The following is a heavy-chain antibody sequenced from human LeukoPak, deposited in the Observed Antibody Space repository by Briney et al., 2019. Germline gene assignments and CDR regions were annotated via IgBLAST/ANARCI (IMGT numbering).Heavy chain of an antibody. Sequence: GGSLRLSCAASGFTFSSYGMHWVRQAPGKGLEWVAVISYDGSNKYYADSVKGRFTISRDNSKNTLYLQMNSLRAEDTAVYYCANGSWGYSYGPPGMDVWGQGTTVTVSS. CDR1: GFTFSSYG. V-gene: IGHV3-30*18. CDR3: ANGSWGYSYGPPGMDV. CDR2: ISYDGSNK. D-gene: IGHD5-18*01. J-gene: IGHJ6*02.